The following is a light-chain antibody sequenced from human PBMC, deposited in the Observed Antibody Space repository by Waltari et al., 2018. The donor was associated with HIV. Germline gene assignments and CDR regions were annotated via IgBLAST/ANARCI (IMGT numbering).Light chain of an antibody. V-gene: IGKV3-15*01. CDR1: QSFGTN. CDR2: AAA. J-gene: IGKJ2*01. Sequence: EIVMTQSPATLSVSPGERVTLSCRASQSFGTNLAWYQQKPGQVPRLLIYAAATGATGIPARFSGSGSGTEFTLTISSLQSEDFAVYYCLQYNKWPPVYTFGQGTKLEIK. CDR3: LQYNKWPPVYT.